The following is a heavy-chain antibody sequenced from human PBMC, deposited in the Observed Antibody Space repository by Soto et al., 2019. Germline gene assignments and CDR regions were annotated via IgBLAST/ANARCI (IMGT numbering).Heavy chain of an antibody. V-gene: IGHV3-33*01. CDR3: ARDSIVGAGSDNRPTP. J-gene: IGHJ5*02. Sequence: PGGSLRLSCAASGFTFSSYGMHWVRQAPGKGLEWVAVIWYDGSNKYYADSVKGRFTISRDNSKNTLYLQMNSLRAEDTAVYYCARDSIVGAGSDNRPTPWGQGTLVTVSS. CDR2: IWYDGSNK. D-gene: IGHD3-10*01. CDR1: GFTFSSYG.